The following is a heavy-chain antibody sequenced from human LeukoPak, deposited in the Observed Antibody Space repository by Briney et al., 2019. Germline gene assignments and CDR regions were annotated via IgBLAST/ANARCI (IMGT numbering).Heavy chain of an antibody. V-gene: IGHV4-59*01. Sequence: SETLSLTCTVSGGSISIYHWIWLRQPPGKGREWIRYIYYSGTTNYNTSVKSRVTISVDTSKYQFSRKLSSVTAADTAADYCARWRPVVVVAATSHYGMDVWGQGTTVSVSS. CDR2: IYYSGTT. D-gene: IGHD2-15*01. CDR3: ARWRPVVVVAATSHYGMDV. CDR1: GGSISIYH. J-gene: IGHJ6*02.